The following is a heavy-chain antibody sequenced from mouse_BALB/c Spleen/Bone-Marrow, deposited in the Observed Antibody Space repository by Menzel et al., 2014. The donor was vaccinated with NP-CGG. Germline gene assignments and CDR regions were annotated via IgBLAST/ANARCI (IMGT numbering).Heavy chain of an antibody. D-gene: IGHD2-1*01. CDR2: IYPSDSNT. CDR1: GYTFTSYW. CDR3: TRGGNYGRYFDV. Sequence: QVQLQQSGAELVRPGASVKLSCKASGYTFTSYWINWVKQRPGQGLEWIGNIYPSDSNTNYNQKFKDKATLTVDKSSSTAYMQLSSPTSEDSAVYYCTRGGNYGRYFDVWGAGTTVTVSS. J-gene: IGHJ1*01. V-gene: IGHV1-69*02.